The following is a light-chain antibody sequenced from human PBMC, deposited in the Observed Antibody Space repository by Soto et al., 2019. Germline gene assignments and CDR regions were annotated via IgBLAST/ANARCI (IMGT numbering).Light chain of an antibody. CDR2: GAS. J-gene: IGKJ5*01. Sequence: EIVMTQSPATLSVSPGERATLSCRASQSVRNNLAWYQQKPGQAPRLLIYGASTRATGIPARLSGSGSGTEFTFTISSLQSEDFAVYYCQQYNNWPSITFGQGTRLEIK. CDR1: QSVRNN. CDR3: QQYNNWPSIT. V-gene: IGKV3-15*01.